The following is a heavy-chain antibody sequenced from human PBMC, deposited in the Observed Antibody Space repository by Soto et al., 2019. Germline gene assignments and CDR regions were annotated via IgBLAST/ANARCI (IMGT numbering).Heavy chain of an antibody. J-gene: IGHJ4*02. CDR3: ARGGPASYDFWGGYPYYFDY. CDR2: IRSDGSSI. V-gene: IGHV3-74*01. CDR1: GFSVSSYW. Sequence: GGSLRLSCAASGFSVSSYWMHWVRQATGKGLVWVSRIRSDGSSITYADSVKGRFTISRDNAKNSLYLQMNSLRAEDTAVYYCARGGPASYDFWGGYPYYFDYWGQGTLVTVSS. D-gene: IGHD3-3*01.